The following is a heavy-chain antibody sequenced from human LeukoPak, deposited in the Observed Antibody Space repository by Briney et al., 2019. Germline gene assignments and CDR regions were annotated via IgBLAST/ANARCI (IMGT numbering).Heavy chain of an antibody. J-gene: IGHJ6*03. CDR2: IYYCGST. Sequence: PSETLSLTRTVSVCFDSTGSGLVRWIRRPPGKGLEWIGYIYYCGSTNYNPSHKSRVTISVDRSKNQFSLKLSSVTAADTAVYYCARGSSYNWNLYYYYYYMDVWGKGTTVTVSS. V-gene: IGHV4-61*01. D-gene: IGHD1-20*01. CDR1: VCFDSTGSGL. CDR3: ARGSSYNWNLYYYYYYMDV.